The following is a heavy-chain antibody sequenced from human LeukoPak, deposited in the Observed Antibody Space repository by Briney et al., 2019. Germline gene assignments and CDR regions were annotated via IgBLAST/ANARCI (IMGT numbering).Heavy chain of an antibody. CDR2: IQFDESET. CDR1: GFIFSSYG. D-gene: IGHD3-10*01. CDR3: ARVRVAYGSGSYLNSFFEY. J-gene: IGHJ4*02. V-gene: IGHV3-30*02. Sequence: GGSLRLSCTASGFIFSSYGMHWVRQAPGKRLEWVAFIQFDESETHYGDSVKGRFSISRDISKNTLYLQMNSLRPEDTALYYCARVRVAYGSGSYLNSFFEYWGQGTLVTVSS.